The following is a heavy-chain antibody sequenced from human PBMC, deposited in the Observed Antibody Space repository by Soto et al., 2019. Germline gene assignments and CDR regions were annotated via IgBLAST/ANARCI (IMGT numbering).Heavy chain of an antibody. CDR2: INGDGSST. V-gene: IGHV3-74*01. J-gene: IGHJ5*02. CDR1: EFIFSSSW. CDR3: AKEKISTSCCNWFDP. D-gene: IGHD2-2*01. Sequence: GGSLRLSCAASEFIFSSSWMHWVRQAPGKGLVWVSRINGDGSSTNYADSVKGRFTISRDNSKNTLYLQMNSLRAEDTAVYYCAKEKISTSCCNWFDPWGQGTLVTVSS.